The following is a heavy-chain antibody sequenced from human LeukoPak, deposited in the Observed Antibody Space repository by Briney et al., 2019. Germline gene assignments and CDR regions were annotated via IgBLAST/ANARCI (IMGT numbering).Heavy chain of an antibody. D-gene: IGHD5-18*01. Sequence: GGSLRLSCAASGFTFSSYAMSWVRQAPGKGLEWVSAISGSGGSTYYADSVKGRFTISRDNSKNTLYLQTNSLRAEDTAVYYCANSEQLWLLDYWGQGTLVTVSS. CDR3: ANSEQLWLLDY. J-gene: IGHJ4*02. V-gene: IGHV3-23*01. CDR2: ISGSGGST. CDR1: GFTFSSYA.